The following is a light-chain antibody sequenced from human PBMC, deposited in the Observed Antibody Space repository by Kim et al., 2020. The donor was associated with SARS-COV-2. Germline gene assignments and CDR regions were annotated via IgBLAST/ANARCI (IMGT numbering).Light chain of an antibody. CDR2: LGS. V-gene: IGKV2-28*01. J-gene: IGKJ5*01. Sequence: EPASISCRSSQSLLHSNGYNYLDWYLQKPGQSPQLLIYLGSNRASGVPDRFSGSGSGTDFTLKISRVEAEDVGVYYCIQALQTPTFGQGTRLEIK. CDR1: QSLLHSNGYNY. CDR3: IQALQTPT.